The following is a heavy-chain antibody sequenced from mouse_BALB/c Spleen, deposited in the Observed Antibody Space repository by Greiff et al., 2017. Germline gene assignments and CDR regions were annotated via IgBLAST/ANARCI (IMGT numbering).Heavy chain of an antibody. D-gene: IGHD1-1*01. CDR2: IDPENGDT. Sequence: EVQLQQSGAELVRSGASVKLSCTASGFNIKDYYMHWVKQRPEQGLEWIGWIDPENGDTEYAPKFQGKATMTADTSSNTAYLQLSSLTSEDTAVYYCNAHKYDYGSSKNWYFDVWGAGTTVTVSS. V-gene: IGHV14-4*02. CDR1: GFNIKDYY. J-gene: IGHJ1*01. CDR3: NAHKYDYGSSKNWYFDV.